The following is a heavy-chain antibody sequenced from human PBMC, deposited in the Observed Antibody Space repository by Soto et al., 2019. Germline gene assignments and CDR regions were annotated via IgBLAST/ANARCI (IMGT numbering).Heavy chain of an antibody. CDR2: IIPIFGTA. V-gene: IGHV1-69*06. CDR3: ARRIRKRGFDP. Sequence: ASVKVSCKASGGTFSSYAISWVRQAPGQGLEWMGGIIPIFGTANYAQKFQGRVTITADKSTSTAYMELSSLRSEDTAVYYCARRIRKRGFDPWGQGTLVTVSS. CDR1: GGTFSSYA. J-gene: IGHJ5*02. D-gene: IGHD3-3*02.